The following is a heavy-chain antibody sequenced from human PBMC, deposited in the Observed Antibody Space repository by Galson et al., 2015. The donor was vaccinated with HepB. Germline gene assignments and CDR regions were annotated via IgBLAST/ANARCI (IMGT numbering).Heavy chain of an antibody. CDR3: ARDPFRRFLPSTTVTTATGGWFDP. Sequence: SVKVSCKASGYTFTSYGISWVRQAPGQGLEWMGWISAYNGNTNYAQKLQGRVTMTTDTSTSTAYMELRSLRSDDTAVYYCARDPFRRFLPSTTVTTATGGWFDPWGQGTLVTVSS. V-gene: IGHV1-18*01. CDR2: ISAYNGNT. J-gene: IGHJ5*02. CDR1: GYTFTSYG. D-gene: IGHD4-11*01.